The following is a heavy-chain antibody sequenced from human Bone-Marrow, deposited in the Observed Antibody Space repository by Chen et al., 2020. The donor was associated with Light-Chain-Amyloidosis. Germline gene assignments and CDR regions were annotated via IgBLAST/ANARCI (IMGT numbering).Heavy chain of an antibody. CDR3: ARDFTGSGRYFDL. D-gene: IGHD3-10*01. J-gene: IGHJ2*01. Sequence: EVQLVESGGGLVQPGGSLRLSCAASGFSFGSYAMSWVRQAPGKGLKWDSAISGHGYDTYYADSVRGRFTISRDNSKSTLYLQMNSLRAEDTALYYCARDFTGSGRYFDLWGRGTLVTVSS. CDR1: GFSFGSYA. V-gene: IGHV3-23*04. CDR2: ISGHGYDT.